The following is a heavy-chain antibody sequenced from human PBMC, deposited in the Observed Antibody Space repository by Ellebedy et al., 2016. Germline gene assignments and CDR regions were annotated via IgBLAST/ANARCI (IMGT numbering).Heavy chain of an antibody. Sequence: SETLSLTCTVSGYSISSDYYWAWLRQPPGKGLEWIGNIYHSESTYYNPSLKSRVTISVDTSKNQFSLKLSSVTAADTDVYYCARDLNPPMYYFDYWGQGTLVTVSS. CDR1: GYSISSDYY. CDR2: IYHSEST. CDR3: ARDLNPPMYYFDY. V-gene: IGHV4-38-2*02. J-gene: IGHJ4*02. D-gene: IGHD1-14*01.